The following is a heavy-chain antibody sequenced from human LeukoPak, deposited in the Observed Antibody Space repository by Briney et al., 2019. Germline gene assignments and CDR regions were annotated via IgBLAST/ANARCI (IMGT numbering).Heavy chain of an antibody. D-gene: IGHD6-13*01. CDR2: VYYSGTT. V-gene: IGHV4-31*03. Sequence: SETLSLTCTVSGGSISSAGYYWSWIRQRPGKGLEWMGFVYYSGTTYYNPSLKSRVFISLNTSQNQVSLQLSCVTAADTAVYYCARATGGAAAADFDPWGQGTLVTVSS. CDR1: GGSISSAGYY. CDR3: ARATGGAAAADFDP. J-gene: IGHJ5*02.